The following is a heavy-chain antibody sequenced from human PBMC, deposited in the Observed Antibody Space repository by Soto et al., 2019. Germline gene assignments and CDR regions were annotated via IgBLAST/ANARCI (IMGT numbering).Heavy chain of an antibody. CDR1: GGSFSGYY. CDR3: ARVIYGDYSDY. Sequence: PSETLSLTCAVYGGSFSGYYWSWIRQPPGKGLEWIGEINHSGSTNYNPSLKSRVTISVDTSKNQFSLKLSSVTAADTAVYYCARVIYGDYSDYWGQGTLVTVSS. CDR2: INHSGST. D-gene: IGHD4-17*01. V-gene: IGHV4-34*01. J-gene: IGHJ4*02.